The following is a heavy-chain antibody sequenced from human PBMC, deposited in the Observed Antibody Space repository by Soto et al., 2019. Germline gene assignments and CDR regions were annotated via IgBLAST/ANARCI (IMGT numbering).Heavy chain of an antibody. J-gene: IGHJ4*02. CDR3: ATDSPITMVRGVTPTLSY. D-gene: IGHD3-10*01. Sequence: ASVKVSCKVSGYTLTELSMHWVRQAPGKGLEWMGGFDPEDGETIYAQKFQGRVTMTEDTSTDTAYMELSSLRSEDTAVYYCATDSPITMVRGVTPTLSYWGQGTLVTVSS. V-gene: IGHV1-24*01. CDR1: GYTLTELS. CDR2: FDPEDGET.